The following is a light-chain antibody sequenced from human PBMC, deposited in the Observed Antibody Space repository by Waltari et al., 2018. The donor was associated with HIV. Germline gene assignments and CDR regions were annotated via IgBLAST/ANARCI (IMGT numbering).Light chain of an antibody. CDR3: SSYSRTSTCV. Sequence: QSALTQPASVSGSPGQSITISCTGTRSDIGDYDFVAWYQQHPGKALKLMMYDGIQRPSGVSFRFAGSKSGNTASLTIYGRQAEDEADYYCSSYSRTSTCVFGTGTKVTGL. CDR1: RSDIGDYDF. CDR2: DGI. J-gene: IGLJ1*01. V-gene: IGLV2-14*03.